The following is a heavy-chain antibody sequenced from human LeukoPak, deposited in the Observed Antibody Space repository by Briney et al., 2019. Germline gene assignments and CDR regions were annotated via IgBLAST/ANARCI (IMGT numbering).Heavy chain of an antibody. D-gene: IGHD6-25*01. V-gene: IGHV3-23*01. CDR1: GFTFNRYG. CDR3: AKGNLQSRHSTGFDH. J-gene: IGHJ4*02. CDR2: ISDSGGRT. Sequence: GGSLRLSCAASGFTFNRYGMSWVRQAPGKGLEWVAVISDSGGRTYHADSVKGRFTISRDNSKNTLHLQMNSLRAEDTAVYYCAKGNLQSRHSTGFDHWGQGTLIAVSS.